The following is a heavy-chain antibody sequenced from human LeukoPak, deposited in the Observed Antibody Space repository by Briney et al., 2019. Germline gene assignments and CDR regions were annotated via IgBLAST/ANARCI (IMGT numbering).Heavy chain of an antibody. D-gene: IGHD2-2*01. CDR1: GFTFSSFW. CDR2: IRQDGSEK. CDR3: ARAEVVPATDFDY. J-gene: IGHJ4*02. V-gene: IGHV3-7*02. Sequence: PGGSLILSCAASGFTFSSFWMTWVRQAPGKGLEWVANIRQDGSEKYYVDSVEGRFTISRDNAKKSLYLQMTSLRAEDTAVYYCARAEVVPATDFDYWGQGTLVTVSS.